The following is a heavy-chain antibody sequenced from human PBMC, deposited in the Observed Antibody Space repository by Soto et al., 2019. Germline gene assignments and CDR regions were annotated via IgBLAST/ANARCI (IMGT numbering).Heavy chain of an antibody. CDR1: GGSVSSGSHY. D-gene: IGHD2-15*01. Sequence: PSETLSLTCTVSGGSVSSGSHYWSWIRQPPGKGLEWIGYIYNSGSTNYNPSLKSRVTISVDTSKNQFSLKLSSVTASDTAVYYCARGNSGGYYYYYYGMDVWGQGTTVTVS. J-gene: IGHJ6*02. V-gene: IGHV4-61*01. CDR3: ARGNSGGYYYYYYGMDV. CDR2: IYNSGST.